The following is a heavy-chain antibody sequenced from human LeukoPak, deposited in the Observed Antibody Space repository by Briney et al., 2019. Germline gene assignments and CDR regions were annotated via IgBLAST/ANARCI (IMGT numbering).Heavy chain of an antibody. CDR3: TGFETSGPDAFDI. J-gene: IGHJ3*02. CDR2: TKTKTNGGTP. V-gene: IGHV3-15*01. CDR1: AFICNNFW. Sequence: GGYLRCYSSGSAFICNNFWMHWVRQAPGHGLEWVGRTKTKTNGGTPDYAAPVNVRFTISRHDSNSTLYLQMNSLKTEDTALYFCTGFETSGPDAFDIWGRGTMVTVSS. D-gene: IGHD5-12*01.